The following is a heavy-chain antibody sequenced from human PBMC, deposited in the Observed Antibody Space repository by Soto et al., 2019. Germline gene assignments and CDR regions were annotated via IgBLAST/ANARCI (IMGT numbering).Heavy chain of an antibody. V-gene: IGHV1-69*01. CDR1: GGTFRSYS. CDR2: IIPIFDIT. CDR3: ARPDEGGYSSNHHYYYALDV. Sequence: QXQLVQSGAEVKKPGSSVKVSCKASGGTFRSYSISWVRQAPGQGLEWMGGIIPIFDITNYAQKFQGRVTITADESTSTAYMELSSLGSDDTAVYYCARPDEGGYSSNHHYYYALDVWGQGTTVTV. J-gene: IGHJ6*02. D-gene: IGHD3-22*01.